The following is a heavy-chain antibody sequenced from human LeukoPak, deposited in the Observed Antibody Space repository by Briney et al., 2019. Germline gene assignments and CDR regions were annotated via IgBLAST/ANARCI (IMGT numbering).Heavy chain of an antibody. Sequence: GGSLRLSCAASGFTFSTFNMNWVRQAPGKGLEWVSFISRDSTYKYYADSVKGRFTISRDDANNTLYLQMNSLRAEDTAVYYCAKAPEPQRRNNYFDYWGQGTLVTVSS. CDR3: AKAPEPQRRNNYFDY. CDR1: GFTFSTFN. D-gene: IGHD1-14*01. J-gene: IGHJ4*02. CDR2: ISRDSTYK. V-gene: IGHV3-21*05.